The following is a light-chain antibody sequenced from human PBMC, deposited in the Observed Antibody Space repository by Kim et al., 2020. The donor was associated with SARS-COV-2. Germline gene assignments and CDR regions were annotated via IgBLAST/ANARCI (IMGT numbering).Light chain of an antibody. CDR1: QSVSNSY. V-gene: IGKV3-20*01. Sequence: WFPGASATLPCRASQSVSNSYLAWYQQKPGQAPRLLIYDASSRATGIPDRFSGSGSGTDFSLTISRLEPEDFAVYACQQYGTSPLTFGQGTKLEI. CDR3: QQYGTSPLT. CDR2: DAS. J-gene: IGKJ2*01.